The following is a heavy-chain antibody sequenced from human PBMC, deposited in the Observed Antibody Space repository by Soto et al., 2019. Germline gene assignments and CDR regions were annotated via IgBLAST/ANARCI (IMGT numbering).Heavy chain of an antibody. CDR1: GFTFSSYE. V-gene: IGHV3-48*03. CDR2: ISSSGSTI. J-gene: IGHJ6*02. D-gene: IGHD6-13*01. Sequence: EVQLVESGGGLVQPGGSLRLSCATSGFTFSSYEMNWVRQAPGKGLEWVSYISSSGSTIYYADSVKGRFTISRDNAKNLLFVQMDSLRAEETAVYYCARDQEAGSFFPYYYGMDVWGQGTTVTVSS. CDR3: ARDQEAGSFFPYYYGMDV.